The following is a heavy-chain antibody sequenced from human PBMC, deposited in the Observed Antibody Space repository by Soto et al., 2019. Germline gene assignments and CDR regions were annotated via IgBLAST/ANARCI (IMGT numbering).Heavy chain of an antibody. D-gene: IGHD5-12*01. V-gene: IGHV4-59*01. J-gene: IGHJ4*02. CDR1: GGSISTYY. CDR3: ARGGYSGSIAY. CDR2: INYSGST. Sequence: SETLSLTCTVSGGSISTYYWNWIRQPPGKGLEWIGYINYSGSTNYNPSLKSRVTISLDTSKNQFSLKLSSVTAADTAVYYCARGGYSGSIAYWGQGTLVTVSS.